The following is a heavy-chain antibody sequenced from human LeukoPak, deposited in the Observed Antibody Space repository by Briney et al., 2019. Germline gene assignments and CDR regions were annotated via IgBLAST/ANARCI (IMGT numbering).Heavy chain of an antibody. D-gene: IGHD2-2*02. J-gene: IGHJ5*02. V-gene: IGHV4-30-4*01. CDR1: GGSISSGDYY. Sequence: SETLSLTCTVSGGSISSGDYYWSWIRQPPGKGLEWIGYIYYSGSTYYNPSLKSRVTISVDTSKNQFSLKLSSVTAADTAVYYCAREIVVVPAAIRGWFDPWGQGTLVTVSS. CDR3: AREIVVVPAAIRGWFDP. CDR2: IYYSGST.